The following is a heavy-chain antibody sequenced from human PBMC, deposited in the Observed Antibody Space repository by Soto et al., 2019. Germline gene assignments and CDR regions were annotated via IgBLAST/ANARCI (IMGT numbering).Heavy chain of an antibody. CDR2: IYYSGST. CDR1: GGSISSSSYY. Sequence: SETLSLTCTVSGGSISSSSYYWGWIRQPPGRGLEWIGSIYYSGSTYYNPSLKSRVTISVDTSKNQFSLKLSSVTAADTAVYYCARRYDFWSGYGPGQKSYYYYYGMDVWGQGTTVTVSS. V-gene: IGHV4-39*01. J-gene: IGHJ6*02. CDR3: ARRYDFWSGYGPGQKSYYYYYGMDV. D-gene: IGHD3-3*01.